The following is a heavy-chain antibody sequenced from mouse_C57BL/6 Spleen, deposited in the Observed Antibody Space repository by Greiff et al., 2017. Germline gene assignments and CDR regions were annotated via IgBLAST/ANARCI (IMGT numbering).Heavy chain of an antibody. CDR3: ARWRYGNYDYAMDY. Sequence: VKLMESGPELVKPGASVKISCKASGYAFSSSWMHWVKQRPGKGLEWIGRIYPGDGDTNYNGKFKGKATLTADKSSSTAYMQLSSLTSEDSAVYFCARWRYGNYDYAMDYWGQGTSVTVSS. J-gene: IGHJ4*01. D-gene: IGHD2-10*02. CDR1: GYAFSSSW. CDR2: IYPGDGDT. V-gene: IGHV1-82*01.